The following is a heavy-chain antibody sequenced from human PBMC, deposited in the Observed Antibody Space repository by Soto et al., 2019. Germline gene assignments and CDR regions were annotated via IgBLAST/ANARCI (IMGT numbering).Heavy chain of an antibody. CDR2: IYHTGST. CDR1: VGSISSGGYS. D-gene: IGHD6-25*01. V-gene: IGHV4-30-2*01. Sequence: PSETLSLTCAFSVGSISSGGYSWSWIRQPPWKGLEWIGYIYHTGSTYYNPSLESRVTISVDRSKNHFSLRLTSVTAADTAVYYCARAAAEKIAYFKYRGQGAWVTV. J-gene: IGHJ4*02. CDR3: ARAAAEKIAYFKY.